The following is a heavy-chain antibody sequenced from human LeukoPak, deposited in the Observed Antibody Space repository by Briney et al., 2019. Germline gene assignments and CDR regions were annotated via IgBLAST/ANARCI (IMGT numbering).Heavy chain of an antibody. CDR2: IYYSGST. Sequence: NPSETLSLTCTVSGGSISSGGYYWSWIRQHPGKGLEWIGYIYYSGSTYYNPSLKSRVTISVDTSKNQFSLKLSSVTAADTAVYYCARTTRPAHYDFWSGYYFDYWGQGTLVTVSS. D-gene: IGHD3-3*01. CDR3: ARTTRPAHYDFWSGYYFDY. CDR1: GGSISSGGYY. J-gene: IGHJ4*02. V-gene: IGHV4-31*03.